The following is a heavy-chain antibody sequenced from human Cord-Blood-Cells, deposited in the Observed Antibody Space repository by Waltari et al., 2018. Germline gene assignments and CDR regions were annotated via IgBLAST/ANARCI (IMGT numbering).Heavy chain of an antibody. CDR1: GGSFSGYY. CDR3: ARTIRGCGVY. V-gene: IGHV4-34*01. CDR2: INHSGST. Sequence: QVQLQQWGAGLLKPSETLSLTCAVYGGSFSGYYWSWIRQPPGKGREWIGEINHSGSTNYNPSLKSRVTISVDTSKNQFSLKLSSVTAADTAVYYCARTIRGCGVYWGQGTLVTVSS. J-gene: IGHJ4*02. D-gene: IGHD3-10*01.